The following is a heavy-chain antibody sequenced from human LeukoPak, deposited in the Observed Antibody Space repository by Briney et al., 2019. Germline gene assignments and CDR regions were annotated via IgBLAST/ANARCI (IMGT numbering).Heavy chain of an antibody. CDR3: AREITMIVSDDAFDI. CDR2: INHSGST. Sequence: SETLSLTCAVYGGSFSGYYWSWIRQPPGKGLEWIGEINHSGSTNYNPSLKSRVAMSVDTSKNQFSLKLSSVTAADTAVYYCAREITMIVSDDAFDIWGQGTMATVSS. V-gene: IGHV4-34*01. CDR1: GGSFSGYY. D-gene: IGHD3-22*01. J-gene: IGHJ3*02.